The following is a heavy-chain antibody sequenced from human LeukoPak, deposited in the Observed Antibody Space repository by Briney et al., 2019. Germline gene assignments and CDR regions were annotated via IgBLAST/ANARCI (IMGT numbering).Heavy chain of an antibody. Sequence: PSETLSLTCTVSGGSISSYYWSWIRQPPGKGLEWIGYIYYSGSTNYNPSLQSRVTISVDTSKNQFSLKLSSVTAADTAVYYCARVTAYSNYVSVYGMDVWGQGTTVTVSS. D-gene: IGHD4-11*01. CDR1: GGSISSYY. V-gene: IGHV4-59*12. J-gene: IGHJ6*02. CDR2: IYYSGST. CDR3: ARVTAYSNYVSVYGMDV.